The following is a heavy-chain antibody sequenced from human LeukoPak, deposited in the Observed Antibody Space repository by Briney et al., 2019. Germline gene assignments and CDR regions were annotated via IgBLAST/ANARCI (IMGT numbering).Heavy chain of an antibody. D-gene: IGHD2-21*02. CDR1: GFTFTNYA. CDR2: ISSSGGTT. V-gene: IGHV3-23*01. J-gene: IGHJ6*02. CDR3: TKVRLSNLYYYYGMDV. Sequence: PGGSLRLSCAASGFTFTNYAMNWVRQAPGTGLEWLSAISSSGGTTCYADSVKGRFTISRDNSRNTLYLQMNSLRVADTAVYFCTKVRLSNLYYYYGMDVWGQGTTVTVSS.